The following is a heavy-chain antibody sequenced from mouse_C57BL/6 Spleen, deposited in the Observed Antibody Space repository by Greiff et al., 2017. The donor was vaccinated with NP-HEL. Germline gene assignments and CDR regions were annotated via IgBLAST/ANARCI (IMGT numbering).Heavy chain of an antibody. Sequence: QVHVKQSGPELVKPGASVKISCKASGYTFTDYYINWVKQRPGQGLEWIGWIYPGSGNTKYNEKFKGKATLTVDTSSSTAYMQLSSLTSEDSAVYFCARWPIRDGYYASFDYWGQGTTLTVSS. CDR1: GYTFTDYY. D-gene: IGHD2-3*01. CDR3: ARWPIRDGYYASFDY. J-gene: IGHJ2*01. V-gene: IGHV1-84*01. CDR2: IYPGSGNT.